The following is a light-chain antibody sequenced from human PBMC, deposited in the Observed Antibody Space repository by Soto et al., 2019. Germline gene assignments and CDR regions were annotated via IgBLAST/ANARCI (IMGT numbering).Light chain of an antibody. CDR3: QQSYTTPVT. CDR2: GAS. CDR1: QGISSD. V-gene: IGKV1-39*01. J-gene: IGKJ4*01. Sequence: GDRVTITCQASQGISSDLAWYQQNPGKAPKVLIYGASSLQSGVPSRFSGSGSGTDFTLTISSLQPEDFATYYCQQSYTTPVTFGGGTKVDIK.